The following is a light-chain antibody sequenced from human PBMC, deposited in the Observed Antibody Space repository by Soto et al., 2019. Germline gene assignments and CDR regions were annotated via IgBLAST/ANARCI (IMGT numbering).Light chain of an antibody. J-gene: IGKJ5*01. CDR1: QSVSSY. Sequence: EIVLTQSPATLSLSPGERATLSCRASQSVSSYLAWYQQKPGQAPRLLMFDGSNRATGIPARFSGWGSGTDFTLTISSLEPEDFAIYYCQQRSDWPITFGQGTRLDMK. CDR3: QQRSDWPIT. V-gene: IGKV3-11*01. CDR2: DGS.